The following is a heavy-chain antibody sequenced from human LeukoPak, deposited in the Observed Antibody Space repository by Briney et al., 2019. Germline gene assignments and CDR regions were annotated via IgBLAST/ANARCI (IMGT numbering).Heavy chain of an antibody. V-gene: IGHV4-39*07. D-gene: IGHD6-13*01. CDR2: IYYSGST. CDR3: ARGIAAARTFDY. Sequence: SETLSLTCTVSGGSISSGDYYWGWIRQPPGKGLEWIGSIYYSGSTYYNPSLKSRVTISVDTSKNQFSLKLSSVTAADTAVYYCARGIAAARTFDYWGQGTLVTVSS. CDR1: GGSISSGDYY. J-gene: IGHJ4*02.